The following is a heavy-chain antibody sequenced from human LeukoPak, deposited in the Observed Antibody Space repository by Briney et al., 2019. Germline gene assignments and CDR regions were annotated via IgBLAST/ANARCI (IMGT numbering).Heavy chain of an antibody. CDR1: GGSIRSSSYY. Sequence: NPSETLSLTCTVSGGSIRSSSYYWGWIRQPPGKGLEWIGSIYHSGSTYYNPSLKSRVTISVDTSKNQFSLKLSSVTAADTAVYYCARAGTRYGLRGGVNYWGQGTLVTVSS. D-gene: IGHD1-1*01. CDR2: IYHSGST. J-gene: IGHJ4*02. CDR3: ARAGTRYGLRGGVNY. V-gene: IGHV4-39*07.